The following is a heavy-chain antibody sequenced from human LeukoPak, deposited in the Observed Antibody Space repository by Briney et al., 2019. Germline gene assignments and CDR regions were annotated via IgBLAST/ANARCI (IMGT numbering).Heavy chain of an antibody. CDR3: ARDGNGDYVNYFDY. CDR2: IYYSGST. V-gene: IGHV4-59*01. D-gene: IGHD4-17*01. J-gene: IGHJ4*02. Sequence: PSETLSLTCTVSGGSISSYYWSWIRQPPGKGLEWIGYIYYSGSTNYNPSLKSRVTISVDTSKNQFSLELSSVTAADTAVYYCARDGNGDYVNYFDYWGQGTLVTVSS. CDR1: GGSISSYY.